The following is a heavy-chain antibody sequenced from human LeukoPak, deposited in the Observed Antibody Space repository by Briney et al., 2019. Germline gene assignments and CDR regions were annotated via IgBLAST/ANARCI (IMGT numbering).Heavy chain of an antibody. CDR1: GFTFSSYS. CDR2: ISSSSSYI. J-gene: IGHJ4*02. Sequence: GGSLRLSCAASGFTFSSYSMNWVRQAPGKGLEWVSSISSSSSYIYYADSVKGRFTISRDNAKNSLYLQMSSLRAEDTAVYYCARVGELLWEAHYFDYWGQGTLVTVSS. D-gene: IGHD1-26*01. V-gene: IGHV3-21*01. CDR3: ARVGELLWEAHYFDY.